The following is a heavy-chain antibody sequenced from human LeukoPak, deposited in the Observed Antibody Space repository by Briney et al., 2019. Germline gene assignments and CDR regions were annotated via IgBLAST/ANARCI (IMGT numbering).Heavy chain of an antibody. V-gene: IGHV1-2*02. CDR3: ARGRRENYGSDPIFDY. Sequence: ASVKVCCKTSGYTFTGQYLHWVRQAPGQGLEWMGWINPNSGGTKSAQKFQGRVIMTRDTSVSTAYLELSRLTSDDTAVYYCARGRRENYGSDPIFDYWGQGTLVTVSS. CDR2: INPNSGGT. J-gene: IGHJ4*02. D-gene: IGHD3-10*01. CDR1: GYTFTGQY.